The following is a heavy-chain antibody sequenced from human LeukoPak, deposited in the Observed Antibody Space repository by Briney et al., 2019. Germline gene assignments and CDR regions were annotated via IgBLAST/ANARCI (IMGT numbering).Heavy chain of an antibody. CDR1: GFTLSSYA. J-gene: IGHJ4*02. Sequence: GGSLRLSCAASGFTLSSYAMTWVRQAPGKGLEWVSDIGDSGAATYYADSVKGRFTISRDNSKNTLYLQMSSLRAEDTAVYFCASFHYYGSGAYYLSYWGQGTMVTVSS. CDR2: IGDSGAAT. D-gene: IGHD3-10*01. V-gene: IGHV3-23*01. CDR3: ASFHYYGSGAYYLSY.